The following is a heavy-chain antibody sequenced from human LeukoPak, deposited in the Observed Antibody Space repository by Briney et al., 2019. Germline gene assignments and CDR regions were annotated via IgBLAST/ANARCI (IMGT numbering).Heavy chain of an antibody. Sequence: ASVKVSCKASGYTFTGYYLHWVRQAPGQGPEWMGWINPNSGGTNYGQKFQGRVTMTRDTSIRTAYMELSRLRSDDTAVYYCASQGIQIWLPFDYWGQGTLVTVSS. CDR2: INPNSGGT. D-gene: IGHD5-18*01. J-gene: IGHJ4*02. CDR3: ASQGIQIWLPFDY. CDR1: GYTFTGYY. V-gene: IGHV1-2*02.